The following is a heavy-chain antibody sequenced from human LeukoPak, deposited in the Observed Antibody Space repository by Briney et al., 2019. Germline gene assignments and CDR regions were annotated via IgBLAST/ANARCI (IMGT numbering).Heavy chain of an antibody. CDR2: ISSDGSIT. J-gene: IGHJ4*02. CDR3: ARHLNYYLDY. V-gene: IGHV3-74*01. Sequence: GGSLRLSCEGSGFILSNYWMSWVRQAPGKGLVWVSRISSDGSITGYADSVKGRFTISRDNAKNTLYLQMNSLRAEDTAVYYCARHLNYYLDYWGQGTLVTVSS. CDR1: GFILSNYW. D-gene: IGHD3-10*01.